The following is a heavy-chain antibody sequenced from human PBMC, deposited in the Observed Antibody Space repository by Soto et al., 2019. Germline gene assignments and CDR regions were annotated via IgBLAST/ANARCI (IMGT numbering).Heavy chain of an antibody. CDR1: GGTFSTSS. J-gene: IGHJ3*02. Sequence: SVKVSCKDSGGTFSTSSMFWVRQAPGQGLEWMGRIIPMLGISNYAQKFQGRVTISADKSTGTAYMELSSLRSEDTALYYCTIGSWSGEVFDIWSQGTMVNVSS. D-gene: IGHD2-21*01. CDR2: IIPMLGIS. CDR3: TIGSWSGEVFDI. V-gene: IGHV1-69*02.